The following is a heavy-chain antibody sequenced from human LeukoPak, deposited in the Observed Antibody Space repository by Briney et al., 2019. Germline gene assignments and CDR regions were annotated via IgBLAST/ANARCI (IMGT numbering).Heavy chain of an antibody. CDR2: IYYSGST. CDR3: ARSTAAAGPESYYFDY. V-gene: IGHV4-31*03. J-gene: IGHJ4*02. Sequence: PSRTLSLTCTVSGGSISSGGYSWSWIRQHPGKGLEWIGYIYYSGSTYYNPSLKSRVTISVDTSKNQFSLKLSSVTAADTAVYYCARSTAAAGPESYYFDYWGQGTLVTVSS. D-gene: IGHD6-13*01. CDR1: GGSISSGGYS.